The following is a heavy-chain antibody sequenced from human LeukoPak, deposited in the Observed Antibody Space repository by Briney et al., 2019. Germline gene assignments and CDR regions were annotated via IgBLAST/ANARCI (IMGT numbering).Heavy chain of an antibody. CDR3: ARVKLDTAIDYHGMDV. D-gene: IGHD5-18*01. V-gene: IGHV1-46*01. J-gene: IGHJ6*02. Sequence: ASVKVSCKASGYTFTSYYMHWVRQAPGQGLEWMGIINPSGGSTSYAQKFQGRVTMTRDTSTSTVYMELSSLRSEDTAVYYCARVKLDTAIDYHGMDVWGQGTTVTVSS. CDR2: INPSGGST. CDR1: GYTFTSYY.